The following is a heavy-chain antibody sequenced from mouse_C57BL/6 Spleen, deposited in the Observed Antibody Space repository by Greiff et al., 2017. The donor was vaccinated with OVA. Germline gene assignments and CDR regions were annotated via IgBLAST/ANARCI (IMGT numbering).Heavy chain of an antibody. CDR1: GYTFTDHT. Sequence: QVQLQQSDAELVKPGASVKISCKVSGYTFTDHTIHWMKQRPEQGLEWIGYIYPRDGSTKYNEKFKGKATLTADKSSSTAYMQLNILTSEDSAVYVCARLSDYGSSYDYFDYWGQGTTLTVSS. D-gene: IGHD1-1*01. CDR3: ARLSDYGSSYDYFDY. J-gene: IGHJ2*01. V-gene: IGHV1-78*01. CDR2: IYPRDGST.